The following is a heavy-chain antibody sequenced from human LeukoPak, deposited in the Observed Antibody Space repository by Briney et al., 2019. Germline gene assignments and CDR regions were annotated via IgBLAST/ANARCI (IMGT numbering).Heavy chain of an antibody. V-gene: IGHV3-74*01. J-gene: IGHJ3*02. CDR2: INSDGSST. CDR3: ARELVTTVVNYDAFDI. CDR1: GFTFSSYW. D-gene: IGHD4-23*01. Sequence: GGSLRLSCAASGFTFSSYWMSWVRQAPGKGLVWISRINSDGSSTSYADSVKGRFTISRDNAKNTLYLQMNSLRAEDTAVYYCARELVTTVVNYDAFDIWGQGSMVTVSS.